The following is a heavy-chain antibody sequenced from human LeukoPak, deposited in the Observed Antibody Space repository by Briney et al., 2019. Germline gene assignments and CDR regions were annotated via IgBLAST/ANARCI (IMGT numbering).Heavy chain of an antibody. CDR1: GFTIRSFS. D-gene: IGHD2-15*01. V-gene: IGHV3-21*01. CDR2: ISVNSNYI. CDR3: AQGVYCSGGSCYFGY. J-gene: IGHJ4*02. Sequence: PGGSLRLSCAVSGFTIRSFSLNWVRQAPGKGLEWVSSISVNSNYIYYADSVKGRFTISRDNAKISVYLQMNSLRAEDTAVYYCAQGVYCSGGSCYFGYWGQGTLVTVSS.